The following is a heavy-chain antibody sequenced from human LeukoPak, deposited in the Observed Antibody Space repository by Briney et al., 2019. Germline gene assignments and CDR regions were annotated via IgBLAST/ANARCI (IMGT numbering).Heavy chain of an antibody. J-gene: IGHJ4*02. CDR1: GFTLSSYS. CDR3: VRDPLGGHFDY. CDR2: ISSSSTSNI. Sequence: GGSLRLSCAASGFTLSSYSMNWVRQAPGKGLEWVSYISSSSTSNIFYADPVKGRFTISRDNAKNSLHLQMTSLRAEDTAIYYCVRDPLGGHFDYWGQGTLVTVSS. V-gene: IGHV3-21*01.